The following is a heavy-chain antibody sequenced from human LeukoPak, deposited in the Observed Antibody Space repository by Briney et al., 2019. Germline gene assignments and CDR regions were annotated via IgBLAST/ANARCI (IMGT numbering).Heavy chain of an antibody. Sequence: PGGSLRLSCAASGFTFSSYAMSWVRQAPGKGLMWVSGLSDSGTSTYYADSVKGRFTISRDNSKNMLYLELISLTAEDTAVYYCAKDDAWLQFGEWSQGTLVTVSS. CDR3: AKDDAWLQFGE. CDR1: GFTFSSYA. J-gene: IGHJ4*02. D-gene: IGHD3-10*01. V-gene: IGHV3-23*01. CDR2: LSDSGTST.